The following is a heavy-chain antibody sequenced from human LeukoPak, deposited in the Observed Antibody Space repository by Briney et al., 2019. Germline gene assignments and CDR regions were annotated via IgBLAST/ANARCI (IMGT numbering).Heavy chain of an antibody. CDR2: ISSNGGST. J-gene: IGHJ4*02. Sequence: GGSLRLSCSASGFTFSNNAMHWVRQAPGKGLEYVSGISSNGGSTHYADTVKGTFTISRDNSKNTLYLQMSSLRAEDTAVYYCVSTYYYDSSGYYPFDYWGQGTLVTVSS. D-gene: IGHD3-22*01. V-gene: IGHV3-64D*09. CDR1: GFTFSNNA. CDR3: VSTYYYDSSGYYPFDY.